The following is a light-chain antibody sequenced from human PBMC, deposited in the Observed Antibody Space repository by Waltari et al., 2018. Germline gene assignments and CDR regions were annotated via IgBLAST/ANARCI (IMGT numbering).Light chain of an antibody. CDR3: QQRSNWPPIT. CDR2: NAS. J-gene: IGKJ5*01. V-gene: IGKV3-11*01. CDR1: HSVNEY. Sequence: EIVLTQSPGTLSLSPGETATLSCRASHSVNEYLAWYQQKPAQAPRLLLYNASKRATGIPAMFSGSGSGTDFTLTSSSLEPEDSAVYYCQQRSNWPPITFGQGTRLEIK.